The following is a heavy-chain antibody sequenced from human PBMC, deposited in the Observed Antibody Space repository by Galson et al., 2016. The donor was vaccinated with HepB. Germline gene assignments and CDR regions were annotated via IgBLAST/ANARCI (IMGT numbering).Heavy chain of an antibody. D-gene: IGHD5-18*01. J-gene: IGHJ4*02. Sequence: SLRLSCAASGFTFSSFTMHWVRQAPGRGLEWVAVISYDGSNKDYADSVKGRFTISRDNAKNSLYLQMNSLRAEDTAVYYCCVDTAMDYVFDYWGQGTLVTVSS. CDR2: ISYDGSNK. CDR3: CVDTAMDYVFDY. V-gene: IGHV3-30-3*01. CDR1: GFTFSSFT.